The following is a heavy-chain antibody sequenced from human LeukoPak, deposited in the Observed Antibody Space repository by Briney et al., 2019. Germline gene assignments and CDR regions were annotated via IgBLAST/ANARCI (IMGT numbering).Heavy chain of an antibody. V-gene: IGHV3-11*06. Sequence: GGSLRLSCAASGFTFSDYYMSWIRQAPGKGLEWVSYISSSSSYIYYAESVKGRFTMSRDNSKNTLYLQMNSLRAEDTAVYYCAKDRESYYCSTTNCYLDYWGQGTLVTVSS. CDR3: AKDRESYYCSTTNCYLDY. J-gene: IGHJ4*02. CDR1: GFTFSDYY. D-gene: IGHD2-2*01. CDR2: ISSSSSYI.